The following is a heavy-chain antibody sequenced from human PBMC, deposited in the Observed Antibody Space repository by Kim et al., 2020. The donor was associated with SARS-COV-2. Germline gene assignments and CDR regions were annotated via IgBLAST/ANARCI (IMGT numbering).Heavy chain of an antibody. CDR3: ARIPRHYDSSGYYYQNYWYFDL. J-gene: IGHJ2*01. D-gene: IGHD3-22*01. Sequence: GGSLRLSCAASGFTFSSYWMHWVRQAPGKGLVWVSRINSDGSSTSYADSVKGRFTISRDNAKNTLYLQMNSLRAEDTAVYYCARIPRHYDSSGYYYQNYWYFDLWGRGTLVTVSS. CDR1: GFTFSSYW. V-gene: IGHV3-74*01. CDR2: INSDGSST.